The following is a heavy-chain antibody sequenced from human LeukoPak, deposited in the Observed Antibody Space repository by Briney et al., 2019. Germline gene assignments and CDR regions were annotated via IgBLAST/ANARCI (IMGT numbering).Heavy chain of an antibody. V-gene: IGHV4-59*08. CDR2: ISDIGSI. CDR1: GGSISSYY. Sequence: SETLSLTCTVSGGSISSYYWSWIRQPPGKGLEWIAYISDIGSINYNPSLKSRVTISLDTSKNQFSLKLNSVTAADTAVYYCAGHHPRNTVDFWGQGTLVTVSS. D-gene: IGHD2/OR15-2a*01. J-gene: IGHJ4*02. CDR3: AGHHPRNTVDF.